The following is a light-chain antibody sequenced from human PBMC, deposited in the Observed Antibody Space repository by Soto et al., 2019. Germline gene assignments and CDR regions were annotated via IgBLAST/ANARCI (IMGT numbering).Light chain of an antibody. CDR2: EVS. J-gene: IGLJ1*01. Sequence: QSALTQPPSASGSPGQSVTISCTGTSSDVGGYNYVSWYQQHPGKAPKLMIYEVSKRPSGVPDRFSGSKSGNTASLTVSGLQAEDEDDYYCSSYAGSSIGVFGTGTKVTVL. CDR1: SSDVGGYNY. V-gene: IGLV2-8*01. CDR3: SSYAGSSIGV.